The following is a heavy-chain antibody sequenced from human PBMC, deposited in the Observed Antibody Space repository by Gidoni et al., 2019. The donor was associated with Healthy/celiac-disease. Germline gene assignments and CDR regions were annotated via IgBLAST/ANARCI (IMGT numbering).Heavy chain of an antibody. V-gene: IGHV3-23*01. CDR3: AKDEYSYGSDYGMDV. CDR1: GLPFSSYA. Sequence: EVQLLESGGGLVQPGGSLRLPCSASGLPFSSYAMSWVRQAPGKGLEWVSAISGSGGSTYYADSVKGRFTISRDNSKNTLYLQMNSLRAEDTAVYYCAKDEYSYGSDYGMDVWGQGTTVTVSS. J-gene: IGHJ6*02. D-gene: IGHD5-18*01. CDR2: ISGSGGST.